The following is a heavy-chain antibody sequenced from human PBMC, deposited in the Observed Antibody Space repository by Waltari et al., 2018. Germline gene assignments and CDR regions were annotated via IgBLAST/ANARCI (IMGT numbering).Heavy chain of an antibody. CDR3: ARLSPYTSSGDFFDP. J-gene: IGHJ5*02. D-gene: IGHD2-21*02. CDR1: GFPIGSEYY. V-gene: IGHV4-38-2*01. CDR2: TYHSGSA. Sequence: QVQLQESGPRLVKPSETLSLTCSVSGFPIGSEYYWAWVRQSPGEGLVWIGSTYHSGSADYNPSLKGRVTISVDTSKNQVSLKLTSVTVADSGVYYCARLSPYTSSGDFFDPWGQGALVTVSS.